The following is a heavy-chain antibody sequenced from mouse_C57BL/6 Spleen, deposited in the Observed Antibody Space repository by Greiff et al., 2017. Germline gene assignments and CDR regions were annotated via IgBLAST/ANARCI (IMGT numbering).Heavy chain of an antibody. V-gene: IGHV1-22*01. CDR1: GYTFTDYN. J-gene: IGHJ1*03. CDR3: ARDPTVVAPDWYFDV. CDR2: INPNNGGT. D-gene: IGHD1-1*01. Sequence: VQLKESGPELVKPGASVKMSCKASGYTFTDYNMHWVKQSHGKSLEWIGYINPNNGGTSYNQKFKGKATLTVNKSSSTAYMELRSLTSEDSAVYYCARDPTVVAPDWYFDVWGTGTTVTVSS.